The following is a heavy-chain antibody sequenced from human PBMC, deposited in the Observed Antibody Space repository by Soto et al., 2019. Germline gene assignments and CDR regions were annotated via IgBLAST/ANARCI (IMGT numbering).Heavy chain of an antibody. CDR1: GGTFRSYA. CDR3: ARSDYCGGDCYAFLDY. D-gene: IGHD2-21*02. V-gene: IGHV1-69*12. Sequence: QVQLVQSGAEVKKPGSSVRVSCKASGGTFRSYAISWVRQAPGQGLEWIGGIIPIFGTANYAQKFQGRLTVIAGESTSTAYMELSSLRSEDTAVYYCARSDYCGGDCYAFLDYWCQGTLVTVSS. J-gene: IGHJ4*02. CDR2: IIPIFGTA.